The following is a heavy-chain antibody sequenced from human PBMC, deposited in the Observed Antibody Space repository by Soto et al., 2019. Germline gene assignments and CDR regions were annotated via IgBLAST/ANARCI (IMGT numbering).Heavy chain of an antibody. D-gene: IGHD2-21*01. J-gene: IGHJ6*04. CDR2: IYYSGST. CDR3: GKPGGSRGGERRSVRGMDV. V-gene: IGHV4-59*01. CDR1: GGSISRYY. Sequence: PLEPLSLTCTFSGGSISRYYWSWLRQPPGKGLEWIGYIYYSGSTNYNPSLKSRVTISIDTSKNQFPLHRNAVTAAGTAGYDGGKPGGSRGGERRSVRGMDVWGEGITVTVSS.